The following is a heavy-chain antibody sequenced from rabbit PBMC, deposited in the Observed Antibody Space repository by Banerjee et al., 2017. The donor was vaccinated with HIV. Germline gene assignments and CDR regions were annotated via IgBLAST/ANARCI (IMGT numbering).Heavy chain of an antibody. J-gene: IGHJ4*01. CDR1: GLDFSSSYW. CDR3: ARDPVAGAAAYGSDL. Sequence: QSLEESGGDLVKPGASLTLTCKASGLDFSSSYWICWVRQAPGKGLEWIGCIYTGDGSTYYASWAKGRFTISKTSSTTVTLQMTSLTAADTATYFCARDPVAGAAAYGSDLWGPGTLVTVS. D-gene: IGHD6-1*01. CDR2: IYTGDGST. V-gene: IGHV1S40*01.